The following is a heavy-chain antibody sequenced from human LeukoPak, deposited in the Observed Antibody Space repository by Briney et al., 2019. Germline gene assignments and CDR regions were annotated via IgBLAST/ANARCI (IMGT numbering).Heavy chain of an antibody. CDR1: GFTFSSYW. J-gene: IGHJ5*02. V-gene: IGHV3-74*01. Sequence: GGSLRLSCEASGFTFSSYWMHWVRQAPGKRLVWVSRINSDGSSTSYADSVKGRFTISRDNAKNTLYLQMNSLRAEDTAVYYCARDFRDIVVVPAASGYNWFDPWGQGTLVTVSS. CDR3: ARDFRDIVVVPAASGYNWFDP. CDR2: INSDGSST. D-gene: IGHD2-2*01.